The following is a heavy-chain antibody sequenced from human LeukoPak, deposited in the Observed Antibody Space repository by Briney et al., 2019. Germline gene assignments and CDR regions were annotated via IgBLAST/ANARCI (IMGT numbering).Heavy chain of an antibody. CDR1: GYSFTNYW. J-gene: IGHJ4*02. CDR3: AGRGDYSGDDFDY. CDR2: IYPGDSDT. D-gene: IGHD4-23*01. V-gene: IGHV5-51*01. Sequence: GESLKISCKGSGYSFTNYWIAWVRQMPGKGLECMGIIYPGDSDTRYSPSFQGQVTISADKSISTAYLQWSSLKASDTAMFYCAGRGDYSGDDFDYWGQGTLVTVSS.